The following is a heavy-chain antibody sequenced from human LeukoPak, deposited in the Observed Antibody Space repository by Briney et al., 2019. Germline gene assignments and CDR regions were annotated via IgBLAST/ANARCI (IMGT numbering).Heavy chain of an antibody. Sequence: SGGSLRLSCTTSGFTFGDYGVSWVRQAPGKGLEWVGFIRSKAYGGTTENAASVKGRFTISRDDSKSIAYLQMNSLKTEDTAVYYCTGSFGELTFFDYWGLGTLVTVSS. CDR2: IRSKAYGGTT. V-gene: IGHV3-49*04. J-gene: IGHJ4*02. D-gene: IGHD3-10*01. CDR3: TGSFGELTFFDY. CDR1: GFTFGDYG.